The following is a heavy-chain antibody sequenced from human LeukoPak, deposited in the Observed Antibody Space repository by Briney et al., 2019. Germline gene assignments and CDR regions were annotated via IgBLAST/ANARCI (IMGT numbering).Heavy chain of an antibody. CDR1: GGSISSSSYY. CDR2: IFYSGST. V-gene: IGHV4-39*07. CDR3: ARDRRGSGSPSSDY. J-gene: IGHJ4*02. Sequence: SETLSLTCTVSGGSISSSSYYWGWIRQPPGKGLEWIGSIFYSGSTYYNPSLMSRVTISVDTSKNQFSLKLSSVTAADTAVYYCARDRRGSGSPSSDYWGQGTLVTVSS. D-gene: IGHD3-10*01.